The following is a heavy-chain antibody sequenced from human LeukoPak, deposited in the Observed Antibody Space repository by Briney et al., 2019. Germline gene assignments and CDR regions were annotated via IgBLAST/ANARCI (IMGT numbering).Heavy chain of an antibody. V-gene: IGHV3-23*01. CDR3: AKATYGSGSYPWFDP. CDR1: GLTVSSNY. CDR2: ISDSGGST. J-gene: IGHJ5*02. D-gene: IGHD3-10*01. Sequence: GGSLRLSCAASGLTVSSNYMSWVRQAPGKGLEWLSGISDSGGSTSYADSVKGRFTISRDNSKNTLYLQMNSLRAEDTAVYYCAKATYGSGSYPWFDPWGQGTLVTVSS.